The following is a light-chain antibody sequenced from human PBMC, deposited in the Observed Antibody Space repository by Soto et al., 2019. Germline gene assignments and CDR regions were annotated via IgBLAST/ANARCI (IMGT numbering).Light chain of an antibody. V-gene: IGKV3-20*01. CDR3: HQYGSPMT. J-gene: IGKJ5*01. CDR1: QSVSSSY. Sequence: EIVLTQSPGTLSLSPGERATLSCRASQSVSSSYVAWYQQKPGQAPRLLIYGASSRATGLPNSFGGSGSTTVFIPTISILQPEDFAVYYCHQYGSPMTFGQGTRLEIK. CDR2: GAS.